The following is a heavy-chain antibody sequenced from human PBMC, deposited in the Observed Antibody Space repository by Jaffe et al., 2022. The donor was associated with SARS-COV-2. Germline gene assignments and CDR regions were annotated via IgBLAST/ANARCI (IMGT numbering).Heavy chain of an antibody. CDR3: ARGFGYYDFWSGYYPTLGYYYYGMDV. J-gene: IGHJ6*02. Sequence: QVQLVQSGSELKKPGASVKVSCKASGYTFTSYAMNWVRQAPGQGLEWMGWINTNTGNPTYAQGFTGRFVFSLDTSVSTAYLQISSLKAEDTAVYYCARGFGYYDFWSGYYPTLGYYYYGMDVWGQGTTVTVSS. D-gene: IGHD3-3*01. V-gene: IGHV7-4-1*02. CDR2: INTNTGNP. CDR1: GYTFTSYA.